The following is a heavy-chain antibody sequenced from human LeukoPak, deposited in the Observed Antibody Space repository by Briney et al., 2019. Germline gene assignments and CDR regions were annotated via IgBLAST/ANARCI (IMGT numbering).Heavy chain of an antibody. CDR2: ISCSGGST. J-gene: IGHJ4*02. V-gene: IGHV3-23*01. D-gene: IGHD1-14*01. CDR1: GFTFSSYA. Sequence: GGSLRLTCAASGFTFSSYAMSWVRQAPGKGLEWVSSISCSGGSTYYADSVKGRFTISRDNSKNTLYLQRNSLRAEDTAVYYCAKDQGVDGNHTDYWGQGTLVTVSS. CDR3: AKDQGVDGNHTDY.